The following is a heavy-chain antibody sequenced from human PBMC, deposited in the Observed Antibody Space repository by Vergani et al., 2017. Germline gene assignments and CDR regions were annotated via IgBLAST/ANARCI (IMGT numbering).Heavy chain of an antibody. V-gene: IGHV4-30-4*01. D-gene: IGHD4-17*01. CDR2: IFYSGGT. CDR3: TRGENGDSALDY. Sequence: QVHLQESGPGLVKPSQTLSLTCTVSGASITSGPYYWTWIRQPPGKGLEWVGFIFYSGGTYYNPSLKNRATISRDTSKNNFSLRLTSVTAADTAVYYCTRGENGDSALDYWGQGTLVIVSS. J-gene: IGHJ4*02. CDR1: GASITSGPYY.